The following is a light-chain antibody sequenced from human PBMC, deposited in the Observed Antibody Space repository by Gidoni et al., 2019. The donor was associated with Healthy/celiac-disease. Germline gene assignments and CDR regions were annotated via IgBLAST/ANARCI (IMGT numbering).Light chain of an antibody. J-gene: IGKJ5*01. CDR1: QSVSSY. CDR2: DAS. V-gene: IGKV3-11*01. Sequence: EIVLTQSPATLSLSPGERATLSCRASQSVSSYLAWYQQKPGQAPRLLIYDASNRATGIPARFSGSGSGTDFTLTISSLEPEDFAVYYCQQRSNWPRGLTFGQXTRLEIK. CDR3: QQRSNWPRGLT.